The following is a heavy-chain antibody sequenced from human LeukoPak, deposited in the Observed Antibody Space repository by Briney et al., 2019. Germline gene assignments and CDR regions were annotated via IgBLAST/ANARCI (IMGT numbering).Heavy chain of an antibody. CDR2: LYSDDTT. CDR3: ARGGGYYAIDY. D-gene: IGHD1-26*01. J-gene: IGHJ4*02. Sequence: GGSLRLSCAASGFTFSSYSMNWVRQAPGKGLEWVSVLYSDDTTYYADSVKGRFTISRDNSKNTLYLQMNNLRAEDTAVYYCARGGGYYAIDYWGQGTLVTVSS. V-gene: IGHV3-53*01. CDR1: GFTFSSYS.